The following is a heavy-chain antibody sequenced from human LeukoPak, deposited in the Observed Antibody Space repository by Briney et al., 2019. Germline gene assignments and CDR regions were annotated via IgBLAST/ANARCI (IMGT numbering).Heavy chain of an antibody. CDR3: ARHETWELPCDY. J-gene: IGHJ4*02. CDR1: GFTFSSYS. D-gene: IGHD1-26*01. CDR2: ISSSSYI. V-gene: IGHV3-21*01. Sequence: GGSLRLSCAASGFTFSSYSMNWVRQAPGRGLEWVSPISSSSYIYYADSVKGRFTISRDNAKNSLYLQMNSLRAEDTAVYYCARHETWELPCDYWGQGTLVTVSS.